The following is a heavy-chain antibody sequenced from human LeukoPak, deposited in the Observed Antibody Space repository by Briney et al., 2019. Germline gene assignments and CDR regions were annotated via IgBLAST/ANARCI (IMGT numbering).Heavy chain of an antibody. V-gene: IGHV1-46*01. Sequence: ASVKVSCKASGYTFTSYYMRWVRQAPGQGLEWMGIINPSGGSTSYAQKFQGRVTMTRDTSTSTVYMELSSLRSEDTAVYYCARGPPPRYSSGWYGWYFDLWGRGTLVTVSS. D-gene: IGHD6-19*01. J-gene: IGHJ2*01. CDR3: ARGPPPRYSSGWYGWYFDL. CDR2: INPSGGST. CDR1: GYTFTSYY.